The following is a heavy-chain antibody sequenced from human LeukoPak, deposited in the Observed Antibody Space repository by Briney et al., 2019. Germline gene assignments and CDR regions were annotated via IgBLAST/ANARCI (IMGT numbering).Heavy chain of an antibody. CDR3: ARASGAGYDY. Sequence: GGSLRLSCAASRFTFSSYWTHWVRHAPGKGLVWVSRISGDGSSTTYADSVKGRFTISRDNAKNTLYLQINSLRADDTAVYYCARASGAGYDYWGQGTLVTVSS. D-gene: IGHD3-9*01. V-gene: IGHV3-74*01. J-gene: IGHJ4*02. CDR2: ISGDGSST. CDR1: RFTFSSYW.